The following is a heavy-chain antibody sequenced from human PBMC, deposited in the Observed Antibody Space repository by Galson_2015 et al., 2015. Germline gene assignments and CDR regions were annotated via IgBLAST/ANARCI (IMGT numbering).Heavy chain of an antibody. CDR2: TSYDGSNK. CDR1: GFTFSSYA. Sequence: SLRLSCAASGFTFSSYAMHWVRQAPGKGLEWVAVTSYDGSNKYYADSVKGRFTISRDNSKNTLYLQMNSLRAEDTAVYYCARESVEQLAPALAYWGQGTLVTVSS. CDR3: ARESVEQLAPALAY. V-gene: IGHV3-30-3*01. D-gene: IGHD6-6*01. J-gene: IGHJ4*02.